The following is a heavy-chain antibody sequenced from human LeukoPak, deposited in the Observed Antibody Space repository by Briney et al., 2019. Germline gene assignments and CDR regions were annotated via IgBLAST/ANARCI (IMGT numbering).Heavy chain of an antibody. Sequence: SETLSLTCTVSGGSISSYYWSWIRQPPGKGLEWIGYIYCSGSTNYNPSLKSRVTISVDTSKNQFSLKLSSVTAADTAVYYCARTLYSSGWYYFDYWGQGTLVTVSS. CDR1: GGSISSYY. J-gene: IGHJ4*02. V-gene: IGHV4-59*01. CDR2: IYCSGST. D-gene: IGHD6-19*01. CDR3: ARTLYSSGWYYFDY.